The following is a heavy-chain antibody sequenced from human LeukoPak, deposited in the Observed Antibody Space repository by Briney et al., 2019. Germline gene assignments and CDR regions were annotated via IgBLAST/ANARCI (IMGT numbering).Heavy chain of an antibody. D-gene: IGHD6-13*01. V-gene: IGHV3-30*01. Sequence: GGSLRLSCAASGFTFSSYAMHWVRQAPGKGLEWVAVISYDGSNKYYADSVKGRFTISRDNSKNTLYLQMNSLRAEDTAVYYCARDRRAAGPPSDAFDIWGQGTMVTVSS. CDR2: ISYDGSNK. J-gene: IGHJ3*02. CDR1: GFTFSSYA. CDR3: ARDRRAAGPPSDAFDI.